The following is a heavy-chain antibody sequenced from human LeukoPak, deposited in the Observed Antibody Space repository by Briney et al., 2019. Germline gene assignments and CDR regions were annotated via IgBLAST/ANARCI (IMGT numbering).Heavy chain of an antibody. J-gene: IGHJ3*02. D-gene: IGHD2-2*02. CDR2: ISSSSSYI. CDR1: GFTFSSYS. CDR3: ARGWGDCTTVSCYTGGDVFDM. V-gene: IGHV3-21*06. Sequence: PGGSLRLSCAASGFTFSSYSMNWVRQAPGKGLEWVSSISSSSSYIYYADSVKGRFTISRDNTKNSLFLQMNSLRAEDTAVYYCARGWGDCTTVSCYTGGDVFDMWGQGTMVTVSS.